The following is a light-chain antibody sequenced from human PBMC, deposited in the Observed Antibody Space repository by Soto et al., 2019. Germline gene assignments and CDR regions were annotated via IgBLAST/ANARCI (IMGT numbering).Light chain of an antibody. J-gene: IGLJ2*01. Sequence: QSALTQPASVSGSPGQSITISCTGTSSDVGGYNYVSWYQQHPGKAPKLIIYEVRNRPSGVSIRFSGSKSGNTASLTISGLQTEDEADYYCISYTTRYTFVFGGGTKLTVL. V-gene: IGLV2-14*01. CDR2: EVR. CDR3: ISYTTRYTFV. CDR1: SSDVGGYNY.